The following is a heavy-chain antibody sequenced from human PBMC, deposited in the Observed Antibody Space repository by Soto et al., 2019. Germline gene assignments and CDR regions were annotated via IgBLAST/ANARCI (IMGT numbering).Heavy chain of an antibody. V-gene: IGHV2-5*02. J-gene: IGHJ4*02. D-gene: IGHD3-10*01. Sequence: ITLKESGPPLVNPTQTLTLTCTFSGFSLSTSGVGVGWIRQPPGKALEWLALIYWDDDKRYSPSLKSRLTITKDTSKNQVVLTLTKLDTVDTATYYCARGGWTTYYSPFFDYWGQGTLVTVSS. CDR2: IYWDDDK. CDR1: GFSLSTSGVG. CDR3: ARGGWTTYYSPFFDY.